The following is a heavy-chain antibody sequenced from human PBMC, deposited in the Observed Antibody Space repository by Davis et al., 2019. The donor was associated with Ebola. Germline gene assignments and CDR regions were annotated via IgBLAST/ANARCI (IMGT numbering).Heavy chain of an antibody. V-gene: IGHV3-7*03. CDR3: ARRSGY. J-gene: IGHJ4*02. Sequence: GESLKISCAASGFTFSNYWMSWVRQAPGKGLEWVANIKQDGSEKYYVDSVKGRFTISRDNAKNSLYLQMNSLRAEDTAVYYCARRSGYWGQGTLVTVSS. CDR1: GFTFSNYW. CDR2: IKQDGSEK.